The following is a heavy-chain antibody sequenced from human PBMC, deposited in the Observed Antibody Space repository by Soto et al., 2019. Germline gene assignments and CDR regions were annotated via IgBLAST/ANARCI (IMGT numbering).Heavy chain of an antibody. CDR2: IYPGDSDT. J-gene: IGHJ6*02. CDR1: VYIFTSHW. D-gene: IGHD3-10*01. Sequence: PGESLKISCKGSVYIFTSHWIAWVRQMPGKGLEWMGIIYPGDSDTIYSPSFQGQVTFSVDKSISTVYLQWTTLKASDTAMYYCARRVPSGSGADYYGMDVWGQGTTVTVSS. V-gene: IGHV5-51*01. CDR3: ARRVPSGSGADYYGMDV.